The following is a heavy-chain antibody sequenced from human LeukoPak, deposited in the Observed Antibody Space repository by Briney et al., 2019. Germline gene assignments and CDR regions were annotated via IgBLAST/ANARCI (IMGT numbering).Heavy chain of an antibody. Sequence: GESLRISCKGSGYSLTSYWISWVRQVPGKGLEWMGRIDPSDSYTNYSPSFQGHVTISADKSISTAYLQRSSLKASDTAMYYCARRRSSSSWQFPFDYWGQGTLVTVSS. CDR3: ARRRSSSSWQFPFDY. CDR2: IDPSDSYT. CDR1: GYSLTSYW. J-gene: IGHJ4*02. V-gene: IGHV5-10-1*01. D-gene: IGHD6-13*01.